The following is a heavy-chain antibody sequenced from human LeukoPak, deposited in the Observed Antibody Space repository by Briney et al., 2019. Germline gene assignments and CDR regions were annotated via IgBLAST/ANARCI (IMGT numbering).Heavy chain of an antibody. CDR3: ARGPRYTSGWYVY. V-gene: IGHV4-34*01. J-gene: IGHJ4*02. CDR1: GGSFSGYF. CDR2: INHSGST. Sequence: PSETLSLTCAVYGGSFSGYFWSWIRQPPGKGLEWIGDINHSGSTYYNPPLKSRVTISVDTSKNQFSLKLSSVTAADTAVYYCARGPRYTSGWYVYWGQGSLVTVSS. D-gene: IGHD6-19*01.